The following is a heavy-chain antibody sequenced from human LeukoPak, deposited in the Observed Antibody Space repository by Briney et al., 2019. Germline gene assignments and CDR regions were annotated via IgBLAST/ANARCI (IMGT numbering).Heavy chain of an antibody. V-gene: IGHV4-38-2*02. CDR2: IYHSGST. Sequence: SETLSLTCTVSDYSISSGYYWGWIRQPPGKGLEWIGSIYHSGSTYYNPSLKSRVTISVDTSKNQFSLNLSSVTAADTAVYYCARVQSWSSPDYWGQGTLVTVSS. CDR1: DYSISSGYY. CDR3: ARVQSWSSPDY. J-gene: IGHJ4*02. D-gene: IGHD2-2*01.